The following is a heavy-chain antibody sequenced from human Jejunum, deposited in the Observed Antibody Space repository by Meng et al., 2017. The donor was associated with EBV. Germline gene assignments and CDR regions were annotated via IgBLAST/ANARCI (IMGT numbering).Heavy chain of an antibody. J-gene: IGHJ4*02. CDR3: ARGSSWNRGDY. D-gene: IGHD6-13*01. Sequence: QVHLMQTGAEVKKPGAFVKVSCKASGYPLTNYALHWVRQAPGQGLEWMGYISAGSGDTKNSQKFQGRVTFTRDTSASTVYMELSSLRSEDTAMYYCARGSSWNRGDYWGQGTLVTVSS. V-gene: IGHV1-3*01. CDR1: GYPLTNYA. CDR2: ISAGSGDT.